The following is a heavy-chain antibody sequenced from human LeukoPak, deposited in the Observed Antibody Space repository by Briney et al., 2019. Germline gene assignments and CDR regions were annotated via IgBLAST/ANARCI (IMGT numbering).Heavy chain of an antibody. CDR2: ISYDGNNK. J-gene: IGHJ5*02. CDR3: ARDQLSLDP. CDR1: GITFSDYA. Sequence: LPGGSLRLSCTVSGITFSDYAFHWVRQAPGKGLEWVAVISYDGNNKYHADSVKGRFTISRDNSKNTLYLQMNNLRAEDTAVYYCARDQLSLDPRGQGTLVTVSS. D-gene: IGHD1-1*01. V-gene: IGHV3-30-3*01.